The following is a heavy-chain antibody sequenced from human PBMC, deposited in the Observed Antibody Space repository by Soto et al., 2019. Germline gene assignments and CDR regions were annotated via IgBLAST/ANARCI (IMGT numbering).Heavy chain of an antibody. Sequence: QVQLEQTGAEVKKPGSSVKVSCKASGGTCINSASRWVRQAPGRGLAWMGGIMPIFRTPDYAQKFQGRVTITADASTSTAYMELSGLRSEDTAVYYCARDKARLQLRGNYYYMMDVWGHGTTVPVSS. V-gene: IGHV1-69*12. CDR3: ARDKARLQLRGNYYYMMDV. CDR2: IMPIFRTP. CDR1: GGTCINSA. J-gene: IGHJ6*02. D-gene: IGHD5-12*01.